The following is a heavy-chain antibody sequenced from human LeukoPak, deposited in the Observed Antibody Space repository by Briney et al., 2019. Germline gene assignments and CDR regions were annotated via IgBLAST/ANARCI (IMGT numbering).Heavy chain of an antibody. J-gene: IGHJ5*02. CDR1: GGSISSYY. CDR2: ISHSGST. V-gene: IGHV4-59*08. D-gene: IGHD3-3*01. CDR3: ARHRDQSGYYPNWFDP. Sequence: SETLSLTCTVSGGSISSYYWSWIRQPPGKGLEWIGYISHSGSTNYNPSLKSRVTISVDTSKNQFSLRLRSVTAADMAVYYCARHRDQSGYYPNWFDPWGQGTLVTVSS.